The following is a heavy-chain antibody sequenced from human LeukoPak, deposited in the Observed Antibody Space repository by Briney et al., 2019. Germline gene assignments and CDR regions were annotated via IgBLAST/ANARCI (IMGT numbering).Heavy chain of an antibody. CDR2: INPSGGST. J-gene: IGHJ4*02. CDR3: ARAEYDFWSGSPLGY. D-gene: IGHD3-3*01. Sequence: ASVKVSCKASGYTFTSYYMHWVRQAPGQGLEWMGIINPSGGSTSYAQKFQGRVTMTRDTSTSTVYMELSGLRSEDTAVYYCARAEYDFWSGSPLGYWGQGTLVTVSS. V-gene: IGHV1-46*01. CDR1: GYTFTSYY.